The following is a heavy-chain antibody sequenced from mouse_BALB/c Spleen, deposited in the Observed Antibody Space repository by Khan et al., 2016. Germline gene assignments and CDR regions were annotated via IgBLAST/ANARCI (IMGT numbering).Heavy chain of an antibody. CDR3: ARAGYYGYLVN. D-gene: IGHD1-1*01. CDR2: INPDSGTI. V-gene: IGHV4-1*02. CDR1: GFDFSRYW. Sequence: EVKLLESGGGLVQPGGSLKVSCAASGFDFSRYWMSWVRQAPGKGLEWIGEINPDSGTINYTPSLKVKFIISRDNAKISLYLQMSKVRYEDTALYYGARAGYYGYLVNRGQGTLVTGSA. J-gene: IGHJ3*01.